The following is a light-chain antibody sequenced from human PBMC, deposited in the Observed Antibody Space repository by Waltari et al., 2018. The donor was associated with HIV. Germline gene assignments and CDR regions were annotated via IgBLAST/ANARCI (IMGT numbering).Light chain of an antibody. Sequence: DIQMTQSPSTLSASVGDRVNITCRASQSISSWVAWYQQKPGKAPKLLIYKASSLESGVPSRFRGSGSGTEFTLTISSLQPDDFSTYYCQQYNSYPYTFGQGTKLEIK. CDR2: KAS. J-gene: IGKJ2*01. CDR3: QQYNSYPYT. V-gene: IGKV1-5*03. CDR1: QSISSW.